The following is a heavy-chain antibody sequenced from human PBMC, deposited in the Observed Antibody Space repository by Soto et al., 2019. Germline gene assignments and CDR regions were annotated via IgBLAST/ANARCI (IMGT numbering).Heavy chain of an antibody. CDR1: GGAICGRSNY. J-gene: IGHJ4*02. CDR3: ARRHSATWLFDY. CDR2: IYSGGST. D-gene: IGHD3-9*01. Sequence: PSETLSLTCAVSGGAICGRSNYWGWIRQPPGKGLEYIGSIYSGGSTYYNPSLKSRVTLSVDATQNQFSLRLTSVTAADTAVYYCARRHSATWLFDYWGLGTLVTVSS. V-gene: IGHV4-39*01.